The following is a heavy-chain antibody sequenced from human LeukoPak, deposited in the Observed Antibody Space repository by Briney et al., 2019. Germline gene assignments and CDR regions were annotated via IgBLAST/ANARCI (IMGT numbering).Heavy chain of an antibody. CDR1: GGSISSGDHY. CDR3: ARLEYSSNYYMDV. Sequence: SETLSLTCTVSGGSISSGDHYWSWIRQPPGKGLEWIGYIYYSGSTYYNPSLKSRVTISVDTSKNQFSLKLSSVTAADTAVYYCARLEYSSNYYMDVWGKGTTVTVSS. CDR2: IYYSGST. V-gene: IGHV4-30-4*08. D-gene: IGHD6-6*01. J-gene: IGHJ6*03.